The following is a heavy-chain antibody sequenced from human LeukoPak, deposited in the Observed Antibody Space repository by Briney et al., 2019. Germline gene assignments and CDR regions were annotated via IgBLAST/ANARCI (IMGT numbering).Heavy chain of an antibody. CDR3: ARELGYCSSTSCYYYFDY. CDR1: GFTFSSYS. Sequence: PGGSLRLSCAASGFTFSSYSMNWVRQAPGKGLEWVSSISSSSSYLYYADSVKGRFTISRDNAKNSLYLQMNSLRAEDTAAYYCARELGYCSSTSCYYYFDYWGQGTLVTVSS. J-gene: IGHJ4*02. D-gene: IGHD2-2*01. CDR2: ISSSSSYL. V-gene: IGHV3-21*01.